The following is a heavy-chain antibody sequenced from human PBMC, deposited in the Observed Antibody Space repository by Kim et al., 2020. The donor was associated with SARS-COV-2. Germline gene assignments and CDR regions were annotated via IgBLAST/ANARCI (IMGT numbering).Heavy chain of an antibody. V-gene: IGHV3-33*05. CDR2: ISYDGSNK. CDR1: GFTFSSYG. D-gene: IGHD2-2*01. J-gene: IGHJ3*02. CDR3: ARDGGYCSSTSCPAGDAFDI. Sequence: GGSLRLSCAASGFTFSSYGMHWVRQAPGKGLEWVAVISYDGSNKYYADSVKGRFTISRDNSKNTLYLQMNSLRAEDTAVYYCARDGGYCSSTSCPAGDAFDICGQGTMVTVSS.